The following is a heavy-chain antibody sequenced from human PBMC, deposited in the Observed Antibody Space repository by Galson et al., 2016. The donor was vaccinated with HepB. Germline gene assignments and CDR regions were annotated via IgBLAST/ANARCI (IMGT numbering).Heavy chain of an antibody. J-gene: IGHJ1*01. V-gene: IGHV3-53*01. D-gene: IGHD6-19*01. CDR3: ATDHGPSGWLN. Sequence: SLRLSCAGSGFTVSSHYMSWVRQAPGKGLEWVSSIYSDDKTYYADSVKGRFTISRDNSKNTLYLQVNSLRVEDTAVYFCATDHGPSGWLNWGQGTLVTVSS. CDR1: GFTVSSHY. CDR2: IYSDDKT.